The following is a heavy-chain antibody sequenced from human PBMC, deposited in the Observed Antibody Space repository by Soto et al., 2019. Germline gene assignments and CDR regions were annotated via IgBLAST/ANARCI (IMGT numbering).Heavy chain of an antibody. CDR3: AKDFFSITGTPSVDY. D-gene: IGHD1-20*01. Sequence: EVQLLESGGGLVQPGGSLRLSCAASGFTFSSYAMSWVRQAPGKGLEWVSAISGSGGSTYYADSVKGWFTISRDNSKNTLYLQMNSLRAEDTAVYYCAKDFFSITGTPSVDYWGQGTLVTVSS. CDR1: GFTFSSYA. V-gene: IGHV3-23*01. J-gene: IGHJ4*02. CDR2: ISGSGGST.